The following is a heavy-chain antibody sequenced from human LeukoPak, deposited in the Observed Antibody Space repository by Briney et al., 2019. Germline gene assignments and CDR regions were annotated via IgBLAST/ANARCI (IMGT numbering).Heavy chain of an antibody. CDR2: ISASGGGT. D-gene: IGHD5-12*01. Sequence: PGGSLRLSCAASGFTLSSYAMSWVRQAPGKGLEWVSSISASGGGTYYADSVNGRFTISRDTSKNTLYLQINSLRAEDTAVYYCAPLAATTDYWGQGTLVTVSS. V-gene: IGHV3-23*01. CDR3: APLAATTDY. J-gene: IGHJ4*02. CDR1: GFTLSSYA.